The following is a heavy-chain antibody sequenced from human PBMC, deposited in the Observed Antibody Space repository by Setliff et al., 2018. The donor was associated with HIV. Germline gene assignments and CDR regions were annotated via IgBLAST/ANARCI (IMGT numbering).Heavy chain of an antibody. D-gene: IGHD3-22*01. J-gene: IGHJ3*02. CDR3: ARDLAPNTNYYDSSGYPHAFDI. Sequence: LSLTCTVSGGSISSGSYYWSWIRQPAGKGLEWIGHIYTSGSTNYNPSLKSRVTISVDTSKNQFSLKLSSVTAADTAVYYCARDLAPNTNYYDSSGYPHAFDIWGQGTMVTVSS. CDR2: IYTSGST. V-gene: IGHV4-61*09. CDR1: GGSISSGSYY.